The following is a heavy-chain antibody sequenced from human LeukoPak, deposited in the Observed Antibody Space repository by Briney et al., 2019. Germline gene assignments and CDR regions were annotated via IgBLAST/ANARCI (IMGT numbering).Heavy chain of an antibody. V-gene: IGHV1-46*01. Sequence: EASVKVSCKASGYTFTSYNMHRVRQAPGQGLEWMGIINRSGGSTNYAQKFQGRVTITADKSTSTAYMELSSLRSEDTAVYYCARDQRHLDYWGQGPLVNVSS. CDR3: ARDQRHLDY. J-gene: IGHJ4*02. CDR1: GYTFTSYN. CDR2: INRSGGST. D-gene: IGHD6-25*01.